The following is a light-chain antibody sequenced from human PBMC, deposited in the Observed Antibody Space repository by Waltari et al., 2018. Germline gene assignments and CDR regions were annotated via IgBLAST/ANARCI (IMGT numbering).Light chain of an antibody. J-gene: IGLJ2*01. CDR2: QDK. V-gene: IGLV3-1*01. Sequence: SYALTQPPSVSVSPGQTAKITRSGDKLGANFVSWYQHKQGQSPLLILYQDKKRPSGIPERFSGSISGNTVTLTISGTQAMDEADYYCQAWDSTTDVVFGGGTKLTVL. CDR3: QAWDSTTDVV. CDR1: KLGANF.